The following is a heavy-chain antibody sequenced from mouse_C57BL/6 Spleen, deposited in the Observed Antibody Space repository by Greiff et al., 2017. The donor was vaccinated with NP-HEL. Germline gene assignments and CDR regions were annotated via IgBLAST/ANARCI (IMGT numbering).Heavy chain of an antibody. Sequence: QVQLKESGPGLVQPSQSLSITCTVSGFSLTSYGVHWVRQSPGKGLEWLGVIWSGGSTDYNAAFISRLSISKDNSKSQVFFKMNSLQADDTAIYYCARDYDYDERDYSAMDYWGQGTSVTVSS. J-gene: IGHJ4*01. CDR3: ARDYDYDERDYSAMDY. V-gene: IGHV2-2*01. D-gene: IGHD2-4*01. CDR1: GFSLTSYG. CDR2: IWSGGST.